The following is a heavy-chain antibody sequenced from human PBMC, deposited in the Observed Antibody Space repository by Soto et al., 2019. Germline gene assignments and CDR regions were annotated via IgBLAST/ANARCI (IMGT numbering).Heavy chain of an antibody. D-gene: IGHD1-20*01. J-gene: IGHJ4*02. V-gene: IGHV1-3*01. CDR2: INAGNGNT. Sequence: QVQLVQSGAEVKKPGASVKVSCKASGYTFTSYAMHWVRQAPGQRLEWMGWINAGNGNTKYSQKFQGRVTITRDTSASTAYMELSSLRSEDTAVSYCARPIRSTRYNWNPYYFDYWGQGTLVTVSS. CDR3: ARPIRSTRYNWNPYYFDY. CDR1: GYTFTSYA.